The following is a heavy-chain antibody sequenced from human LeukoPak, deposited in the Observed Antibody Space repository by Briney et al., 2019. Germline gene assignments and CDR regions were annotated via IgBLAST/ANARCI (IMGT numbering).Heavy chain of an antibody. CDR2: IYYSGST. D-gene: IGHD2-15*01. CDR3: ARHYCSGGSSVDWFDP. Sequence: PSETLSLTCTVSGGSISSSSYYWGWIRQPPGKGLEWIGSIYYSGSTYYNPSLKSRVTISVDTSKNQFSLKLSSVTAADTAVYYCARHYCSGGSSVDWFDPWGQGTLVTVSS. V-gene: IGHV4-39*01. CDR1: GGSISSSSYY. J-gene: IGHJ5*02.